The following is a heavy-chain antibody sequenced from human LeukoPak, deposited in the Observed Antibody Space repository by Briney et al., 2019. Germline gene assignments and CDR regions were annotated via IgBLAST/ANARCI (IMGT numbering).Heavy chain of an antibody. CDR2: MNPNSGNT. CDR3: ARRIAAAGTTLGY. J-gene: IGHJ4*02. CDR1: GYTFTSYD. V-gene: IGHV1-8*01. D-gene: IGHD6-13*01. Sequence: ASVKVSRKASGYTFTSYDINWVRQATGQGLEWMGWMNPNSGNTGYAQKFQGRVTMTRNTSISTAYMEVSSLGSEDTAVYYCARRIAAAGTTLGYWGQGTLVTVSS.